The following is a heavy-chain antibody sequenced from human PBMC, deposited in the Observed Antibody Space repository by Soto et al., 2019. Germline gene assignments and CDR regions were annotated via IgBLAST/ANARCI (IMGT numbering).Heavy chain of an antibody. V-gene: IGHV3-53*01. CDR3: LQTTGWPGFDF. CDR1: GFTVSSTY. J-gene: IGHJ4*02. D-gene: IGHD6-19*01. Sequence: EVQLVESGGGLIQPGGSLRLSCAASGFTVSSTYMTWVRQAPGKGLERVSVIYGGGTTYYADSVKGRFTISRDNSKDTLYLKMTTLRAEETDVYYCLQTTGWPGFDFWGQGTLVTVSS. CDR2: IYGGGTT.